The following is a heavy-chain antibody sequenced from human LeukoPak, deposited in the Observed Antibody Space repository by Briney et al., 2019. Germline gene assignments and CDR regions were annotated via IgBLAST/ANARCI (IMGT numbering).Heavy chain of an antibody. Sequence: ASVKVSCQTSGYIFTDYYIHWVRQAPGQGPEWMGRINSNGGDTMYAQNFLDRVTMTRDTSVDTADMELNRLTSDDTAVYYCARDLSSTAHWELDYWGQGTLVTVSS. CDR2: INSNGGDT. D-gene: IGHD1-26*01. CDR3: ARDLSSTAHWELDY. J-gene: IGHJ4*02. V-gene: IGHV1-2*06. CDR1: GYIFTDYY.